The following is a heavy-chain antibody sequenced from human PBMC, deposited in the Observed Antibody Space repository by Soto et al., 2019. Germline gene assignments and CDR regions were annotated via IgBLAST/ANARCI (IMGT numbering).Heavy chain of an antibody. CDR3: AREDIHYGMDV. V-gene: IGHV4-59*01. Sequence: QVQLQESGPGLVKPSETLSLTCTVSGGSISSYYWSWIRQPPGKGLEWIGYIYYSGSTNYNPSLKSRVTISVDTSKNQFSLKLSSVTAADTAVYFCAREDIHYGMDVWGQGTTVTVSS. J-gene: IGHJ6*02. CDR1: GGSISSYY. CDR2: IYYSGST.